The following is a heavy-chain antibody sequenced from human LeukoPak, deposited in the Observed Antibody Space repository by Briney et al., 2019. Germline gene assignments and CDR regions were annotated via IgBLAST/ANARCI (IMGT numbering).Heavy chain of an antibody. CDR1: GDNFIDNY. J-gene: IGHJ5*02. CDR2: INPNSYST. D-gene: IGHD3-10*01. Sequence: ASVKVSCTASGDNFIDNYIFWVRQAPGQGLEWGGRINPNSYSTDQAQKFERKVTLTRDTSVNTVYMELSDLRSDDTAVYYCARGASYYAAGTFYPWGQGTLVTVSS. V-gene: IGHV1-2*06. CDR3: ARGASYYAAGTFYP.